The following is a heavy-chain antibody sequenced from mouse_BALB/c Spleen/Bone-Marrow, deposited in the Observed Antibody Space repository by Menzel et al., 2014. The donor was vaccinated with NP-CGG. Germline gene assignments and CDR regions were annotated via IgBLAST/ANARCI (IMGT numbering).Heavy chain of an antibody. V-gene: IGHV1-87*01. CDR1: GYNFNNYR. Sequence: VKLQESGAELARPGASAKLSCKASGYNFNNYRMQWIKQRPGQGLEWIGAIYPGDGDTRYTQKFKGKATLTADKSSSTAYMQLSSLASEDSAVYYCARDGKYPLAMDYWGQGTSVTVSS. J-gene: IGHJ4*01. D-gene: IGHD2-1*01. CDR2: IYPGDGDT. CDR3: ARDGKYPLAMDY.